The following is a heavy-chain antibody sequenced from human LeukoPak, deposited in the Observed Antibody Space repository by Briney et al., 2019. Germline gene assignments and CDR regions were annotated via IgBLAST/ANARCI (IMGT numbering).Heavy chain of an antibody. J-gene: IGHJ6*03. CDR3: ARHIGGGIEDMDV. CDR1: GGSIGTYY. CDR2: IYVTGT. V-gene: IGHV4-59*08. D-gene: IGHD3-16*02. Sequence: PSETLSLTCTVSGGSIGTYYWSWIRQSPGKGLEWIGYIYVTGTRYNPYLQSRVTISVDRSRNQFFQKMSSVTAADTAVYYCARHIGGGIEDMDVWGKGTKVIVSS.